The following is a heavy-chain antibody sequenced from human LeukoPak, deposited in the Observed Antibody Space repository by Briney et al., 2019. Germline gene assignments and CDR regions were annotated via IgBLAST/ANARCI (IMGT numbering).Heavy chain of an antibody. CDR1: GGSISSYY. CDR3: ARTWIQLWYDAYYFDY. J-gene: IGHJ4*02. Sequence: PSETLSLTCTVSGGSISSYYWSWIRQPPGKGLEWIGYIYYSGSTNYNPSLKSRVTISVDTSKNQFSLKLSSVTAADTAVYYCARTWIQLWYDAYYFDYWGQGTLVTISS. CDR2: IYYSGST. V-gene: IGHV4-59*01. D-gene: IGHD5-18*01.